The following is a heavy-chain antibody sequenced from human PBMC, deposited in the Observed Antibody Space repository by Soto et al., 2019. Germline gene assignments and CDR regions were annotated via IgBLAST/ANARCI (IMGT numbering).Heavy chain of an antibody. D-gene: IGHD3-3*01. Sequence: GESLKISCKGSGYSFTSYWIGWVRQMPGKGLEWMGIIYPGDSDTRYSPSFQGQVTISADKSISTAYLQWSSLKASDTAMYYCAIITVFGVVSPDAFDIWGQGTMVTVSS. J-gene: IGHJ3*02. CDR1: GYSFTSYW. CDR3: AIITVFGVVSPDAFDI. V-gene: IGHV5-51*01. CDR2: IYPGDSDT.